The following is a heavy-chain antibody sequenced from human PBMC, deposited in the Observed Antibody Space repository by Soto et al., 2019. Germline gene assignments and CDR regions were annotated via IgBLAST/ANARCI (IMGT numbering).Heavy chain of an antibody. CDR3: ARAPGASRFKFDS. J-gene: IGHJ4*02. Sequence: SETLSLTCTVSGDSISSYYWSWIRQPPGKGLEWIGYIYYSGTTKYNPSLKSRVTISVDTSENQFSLHLGSVTAADTAVYYCARAPGASRFKFDSWGLGTLVTVSS. CDR1: GDSISSYY. CDR2: IYYSGTT. D-gene: IGHD2-2*01. V-gene: IGHV4-59*01.